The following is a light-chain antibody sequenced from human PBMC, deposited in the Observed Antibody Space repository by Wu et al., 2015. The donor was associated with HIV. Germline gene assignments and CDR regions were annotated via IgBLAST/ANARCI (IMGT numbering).Light chain of an antibody. CDR2: GAS. Sequence: DIQLTQSPSFLSASVGDRVTMTCRASQGMITYLAWYQQKPGKAPKLLIYGASTLQSGVPSRFSGSGSGTDFTLTISSLQPEDFATYYCQQSYSTPWTFGQGTKVEIK. CDR3: QQSYSTPWT. V-gene: IGKV1-39*01. J-gene: IGKJ1*01. CDR1: QGMITY.